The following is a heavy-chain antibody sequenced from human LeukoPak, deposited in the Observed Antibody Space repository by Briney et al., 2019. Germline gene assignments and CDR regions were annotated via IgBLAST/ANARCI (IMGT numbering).Heavy chain of an antibody. J-gene: IGHJ4*02. CDR2: ISASGNT. Sequence: SETLSLTCTVSGDSISSSYWNWIRQTPGKGLEWIGYISASGNTNYNPSLKIRVIISVDMAKNQFSLKLSSVTAADTAVYYCARLIPGTTGLRKNYFDYWGQGTLVTVSS. D-gene: IGHD1-20*01. CDR1: GDSISSSY. CDR3: ARLIPGTTGLRKNYFDY. V-gene: IGHV4-4*09.